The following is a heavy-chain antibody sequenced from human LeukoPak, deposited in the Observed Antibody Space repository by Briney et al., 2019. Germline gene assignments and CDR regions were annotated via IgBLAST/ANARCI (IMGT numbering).Heavy chain of an antibody. CDR3: VRDKEKDDFWSGYSVFDY. CDR2: ISRSSGTV. D-gene: IGHD3-3*01. J-gene: IGHJ4*02. V-gene: IGHV3-48*02. CDR1: GFILSSYS. Sequence: PGGSLRLSCAASGFILSSYSMNWVRQAPGKGLEWISYISRSSGTVYYADSVMGRFTISRDNAKNSLYLQMDSPRDEDTAVYFCVRDKEKDDFWSGYSVFDYWGQGTLVTVSS.